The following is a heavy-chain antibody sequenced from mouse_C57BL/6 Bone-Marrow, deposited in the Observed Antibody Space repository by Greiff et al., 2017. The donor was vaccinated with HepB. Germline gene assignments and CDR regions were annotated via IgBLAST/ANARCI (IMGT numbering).Heavy chain of an antibody. CDR1: GYTFTSYG. V-gene: IGHV1-81*01. J-gene: IGHJ4*01. CDR3: ARGEDYYGSSPSMDY. D-gene: IGHD1-1*01. CDR2: IYPRSGNT. Sequence: VKLQESGAELARPGASVKLSCKASGYTFTSYGISWVKQRTGQGLEWIGEIYPRSGNTYYNEKFKGKATLTADKSSSTAYMELRSLTSEDSAVYFCARGEDYYGSSPSMDYWGQGTSVTVS.